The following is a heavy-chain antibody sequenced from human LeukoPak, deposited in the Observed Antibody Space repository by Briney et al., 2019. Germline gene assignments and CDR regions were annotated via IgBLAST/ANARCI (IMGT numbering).Heavy chain of an antibody. Sequence: LSGTLSLTRAVCGGSLSSYYWSCMRQPPGKGREWGGHIYYSGCTNYNPSRKSRVTISVDTSKNQFSLKLSSVTAADTAVYYCATTTGYWEAFDSWGQGTMVTVSS. J-gene: IGHJ3*02. V-gene: IGHV4-59*01. CDR3: ATTTGYWEAFDS. D-gene: IGHD1-1*01. CDR1: GGSLSSYY. CDR2: IYYSGCT.